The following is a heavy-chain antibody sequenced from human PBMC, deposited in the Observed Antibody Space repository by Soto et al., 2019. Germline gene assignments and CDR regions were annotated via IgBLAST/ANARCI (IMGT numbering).Heavy chain of an antibody. D-gene: IGHD4-17*01. CDR1: GYTFATST. CDR2: MKAYSGNT. V-gene: IGHV1-18*01. CDR3: AIADYGDDDY. J-gene: IGHJ4*02. Sequence: QLQLVQAGPEAKKPGASVKVSCKASGYTFATSTISWLRQAPGQGPEWMGWMKAYSGNTNYAQKLQGRLIMTTDTAASTAYMELRSPTTDDTAIYYCAIADYGDDDYWGEGTLVTVSS.